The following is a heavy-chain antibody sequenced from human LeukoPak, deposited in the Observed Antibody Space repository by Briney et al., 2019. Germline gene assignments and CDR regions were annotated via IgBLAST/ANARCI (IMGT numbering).Heavy chain of an antibody. CDR1: GFTFISYA. CDR2: ISVSGGST. V-gene: IGHV3-23*01. Sequence: PGGSLRLSFSASGFTFISYAMSWVRRAPGKGREWVAVISVSGGSTYYADSVKGRFTISRDNSKNTLYLQMNSLRAKDTAVYYCAKDEYCGGDCYIQHWGQGTLVTVSS. J-gene: IGHJ1*01. D-gene: IGHD2-21*02. CDR3: AKDEYCGGDCYIQH.